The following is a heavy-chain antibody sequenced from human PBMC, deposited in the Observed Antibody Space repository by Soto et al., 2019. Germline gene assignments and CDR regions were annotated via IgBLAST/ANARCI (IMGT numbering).Heavy chain of an antibody. V-gene: IGHV3-30*18. CDR2: ISYDGSNK. D-gene: IGHD3-22*01. Sequence: QVQLVESGGGVVQPGRSLRLSCAASGFTFSSYGMHWVRQAPGKGLEWVAVISYDGSNKYYADSLKGRFTISRDNSKNTVYLQMNSLRVEDTAVYYCAKEWVYDSSGWSFDYWGQGTLVTVSS. CDR3: AKEWVYDSSGWSFDY. CDR1: GFTFSSYG. J-gene: IGHJ4*02.